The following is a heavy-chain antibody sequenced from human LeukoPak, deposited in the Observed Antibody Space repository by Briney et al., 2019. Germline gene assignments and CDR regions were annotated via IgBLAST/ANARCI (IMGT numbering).Heavy chain of an antibody. J-gene: IGHJ4*02. D-gene: IGHD3-22*01. CDR1: GFTVSSNY. Sequence: PGGSLRLSCAASGFTVSSNYMSWVRQAPGKGLEWVSVIYSGGSTYYADSVKGRFTISRDNSKNTLYLQMNSLRAEDTAVYYCARGQGDSSGYFFDYWGQGTLVTVSS. V-gene: IGHV3-53*01. CDR2: IYSGGST. CDR3: ARGQGDSSGYFFDY.